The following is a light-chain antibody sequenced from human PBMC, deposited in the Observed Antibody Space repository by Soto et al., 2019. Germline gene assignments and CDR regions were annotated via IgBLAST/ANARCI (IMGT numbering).Light chain of an antibody. Sequence: IQMTQSPSTLSASVGDIVTITCRASQSISSWLAWYQQKPGTAPKLLIYDASSLESGVPSRFSGSGSGTEFTLTISSLQPDDFATYYCQQYNSYSWTFGQGTKVDIK. V-gene: IGKV1-5*01. CDR2: DAS. J-gene: IGKJ1*01. CDR1: QSISSW. CDR3: QQYNSYSWT.